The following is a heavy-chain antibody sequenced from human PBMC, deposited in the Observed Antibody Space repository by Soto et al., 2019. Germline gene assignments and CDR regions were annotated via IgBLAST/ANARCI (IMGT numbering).Heavy chain of an antibody. J-gene: IGHJ4*02. Sequence: GGSLRLSCAASGFTFSSYGMHWVRQAPGKGLEWVAVIWYDGSNKYYADSVKGRFTISRDNSKNTLYLQMNSLRAEDTAVYYCARDRLSNYYGMGPMGYWGQGTLVTVSS. CDR3: ARDRLSNYYGMGPMGY. V-gene: IGHV3-33*01. CDR2: IWYDGSNK. CDR1: GFTFSSYG. D-gene: IGHD3-10*01.